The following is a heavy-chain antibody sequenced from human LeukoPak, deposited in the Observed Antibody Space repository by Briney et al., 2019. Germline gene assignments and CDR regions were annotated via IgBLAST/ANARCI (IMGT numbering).Heavy chain of an antibody. J-gene: IGHJ6*02. Sequence: GGSLRLSCAPSGFSLSNYWMSWVRQAPGKGLEWVAHINEDGSDKYYVDSVRGRFTISTDNAKNSVYLQMNSLRPEDTAIYYCAWYGVTHGLDVWGQGTTVTVS. CDR3: AWYGVTHGLDV. D-gene: IGHD3-10*01. CDR1: GFSLSNYW. CDR2: INEDGSDK. V-gene: IGHV3-7*01.